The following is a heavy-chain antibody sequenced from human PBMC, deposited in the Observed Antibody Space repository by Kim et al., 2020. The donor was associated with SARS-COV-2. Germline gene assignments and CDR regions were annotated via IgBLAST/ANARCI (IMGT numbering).Heavy chain of an antibody. CDR3: ASGQPLDY. CDR2: ISYSGTP. D-gene: IGHD2-2*01. V-gene: IGHV4-31*03. J-gene: IGHJ4*02. Sequence: SETLCLTCSVSGGSIRSGGKFWTWLRQHSAKGLEWIGYISYSGTPHYSPSLGRRVSISLQTSDNRFSLKLTSVLAADTAVYYCASGQPLDYWGQG. CDR1: GGSIRSGGKF.